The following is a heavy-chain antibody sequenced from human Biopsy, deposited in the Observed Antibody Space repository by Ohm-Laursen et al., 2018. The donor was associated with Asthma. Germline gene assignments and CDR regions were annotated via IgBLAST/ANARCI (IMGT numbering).Heavy chain of an antibody. D-gene: IGHD3-3*01. Sequence: SLRLSCAASGFTFSSYGMHWVRQAPGRGLEWVAVISYDGSNKYYADSVKGRFTISRDNSKNTLYLQMNSLRAEDTAVYYCASQGSGPDFWSGYYYFDYWGQGTLVTVSS. J-gene: IGHJ4*02. CDR1: GFTFSSYG. V-gene: IGHV3-30*03. CDR2: ISYDGSNK. CDR3: ASQGSGPDFWSGYYYFDY.